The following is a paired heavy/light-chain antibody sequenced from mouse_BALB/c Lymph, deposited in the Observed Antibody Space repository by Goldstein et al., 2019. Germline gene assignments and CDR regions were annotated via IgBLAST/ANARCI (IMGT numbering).Heavy chain of an antibody. CDR3: ARYVGITTGLFAY. D-gene: IGHD2-4*01. V-gene: IGHV3-2*02. J-gene: IGHJ3*01. Sequence: DVQLQESGPGLVKPSQSLSLTCTVTGYSITSDYAWNWIRQFPGNKLEWMGYISYSGSTSYNPSLKSRISITRDTSKNQFFLQLNSVTTEDTATYYCARYVGITTGLFAYWGQGTLVTVSA. CDR1: GYSITSDYA. CDR2: ISYSGST.
Light chain of an antibody. Sequence: QIVLTQSPAIMSASLGERVTMTCTASSSVSSSYLHWYQQKPGSSPKLWIYSTSNLASGVPARFSGSGSGTSYSLTISSMEAEDAATYYCHQYHRSPWTFGGGTKLEIK. CDR2: STS. CDR1: SSVSSSY. J-gene: IGKJ1*01. V-gene: IGKV4-74*01. CDR3: HQYHRSPWT.